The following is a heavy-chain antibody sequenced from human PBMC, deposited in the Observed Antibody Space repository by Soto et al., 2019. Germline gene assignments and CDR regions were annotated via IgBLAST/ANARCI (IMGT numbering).Heavy chain of an antibody. J-gene: IGHJ4*02. V-gene: IGHV3-23*01. CDR1: GFTFSSYA. CDR3: ATDPSTGFAMENYFDY. D-gene: IGHD2-8*02. CDR2: ISGSSTST. Sequence: EVQLSGSGGGLVQPGGSLRLSCAASGFTFSSYAMSWVRQAPGKGLEWVSAISGSSTSTYYADSVKGRFTISRDNSKNTLYLQMHSLRAEDTAVYYCATDPSTGFAMENYFDYWGQGTLVTVSS.